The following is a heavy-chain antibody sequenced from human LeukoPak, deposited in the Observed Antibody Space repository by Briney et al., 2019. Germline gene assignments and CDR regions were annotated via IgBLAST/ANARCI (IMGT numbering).Heavy chain of an antibody. D-gene: IGHD3-10*01. Sequence: ASVRVSCKVSGYTLTELSMHWVRQAPGKGLEWMGGFDPEDGETIYAQKFQGRVTMTEDTSTDTAYMELSSLRSEDTAVYYCATESLLWLGRGAFDIWGQGTMVTVSS. CDR1: GYTLTELS. CDR3: ATESLLWLGRGAFDI. J-gene: IGHJ3*02. CDR2: FDPEDGET. V-gene: IGHV1-24*01.